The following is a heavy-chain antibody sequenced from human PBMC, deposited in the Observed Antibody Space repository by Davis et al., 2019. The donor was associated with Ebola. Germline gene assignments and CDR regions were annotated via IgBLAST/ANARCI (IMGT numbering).Heavy chain of an antibody. D-gene: IGHD5-12*01. CDR1: GGSISSGNW. Sequence: MPSETLSLTCAVSGGSISSGNWWSWVRQPPGKGLEWIGEIYHSGSTNYNPSLKSRVTISVDKSKNQFSLKLSSVTAADTAVYYCARDVGWLRLIAFDIWGQGTMVTVSS. V-gene: IGHV4-4*02. CDR3: ARDVGWLRLIAFDI. J-gene: IGHJ3*02. CDR2: IYHSGST.